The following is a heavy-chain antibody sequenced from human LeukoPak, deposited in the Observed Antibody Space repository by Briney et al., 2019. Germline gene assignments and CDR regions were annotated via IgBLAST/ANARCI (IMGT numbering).Heavy chain of an antibody. D-gene: IGHD2-21*02. CDR3: AKARIVVVTAPDY. CDR2: ITGDGSST. V-gene: IGHV3-23*01. J-gene: IGHJ4*02. CDR1: GFTFSNYA. Sequence: GASLRLSCAASGFTFSNYAMGWVRQAPGKGLEWVSAITGDGSSTYNADSVKGRFTVSRDNSKNTLYLQMNSLRAEDTATYYCAKARIVVVTAPDYWGQGTLVIVSS.